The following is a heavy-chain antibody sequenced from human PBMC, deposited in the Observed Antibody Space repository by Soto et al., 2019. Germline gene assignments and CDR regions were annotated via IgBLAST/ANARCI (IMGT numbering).Heavy chain of an antibody. D-gene: IGHD1-26*01. J-gene: IGHJ4*02. Sequence: SETLSLTCTFSGVSINRGDYSSTWIRQPPGKGLVWIGYIYHTGTTYYNMSLNSRVTISVDRSKNQFSLKLSSVTAADTAVYYYAAGGELPRYYWGQGTLVTVSS. CDR3: AAGGELPRYY. V-gene: IGHV4-30-2*01. CDR1: GVSINRGDYS. CDR2: IYHTGTT.